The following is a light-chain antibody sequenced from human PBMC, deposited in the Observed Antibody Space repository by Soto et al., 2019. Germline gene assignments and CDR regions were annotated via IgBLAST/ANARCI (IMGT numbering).Light chain of an antibody. J-gene: IGLJ3*02. CDR3: QSYDSSLSGCV. V-gene: IGLV1-40*01. Sequence: QSVLTQPPSVSGAPGQRVTISCTGSSSNIGAGYDVHWYQQLPGTAPKLLIYGNSNRPSGVPDRFSGSKSGTSASLAINGLRAEDVADYYCQSYDSSLSGCVFGGGTKLTVL. CDR1: SSNIGAGYD. CDR2: GNS.